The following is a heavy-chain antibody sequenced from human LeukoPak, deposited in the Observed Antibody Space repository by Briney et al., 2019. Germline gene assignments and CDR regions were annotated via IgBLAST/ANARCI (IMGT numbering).Heavy chain of an antibody. CDR1: GGTFSSYA. J-gene: IGHJ6*03. CDR3: ARSSVLRFLEWLPDINYYYYYMDV. V-gene: IGHV1-69*05. Sequence: GASVKVSCKASGGTFSSYAISWVRQAPGQGLEWMGGIIPIFGTANYAQKLQGRVTMTTDTSTSTAYMELRSLRSDDTAVYYCARSSVLRFLEWLPDINYYYYYMDVWGKGTTVTVSS. CDR2: IIPIFGTA. D-gene: IGHD3-3*01.